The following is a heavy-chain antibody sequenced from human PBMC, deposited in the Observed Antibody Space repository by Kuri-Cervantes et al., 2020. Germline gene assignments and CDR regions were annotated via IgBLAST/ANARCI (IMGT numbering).Heavy chain of an antibody. CDR2: ISGSGGST. J-gene: IGHJ5*02. Sequence: GGSLRLSCAASGFTFSSYAMSWVRQAPGKGPEWVSAISGSGGSTYYADSVKGRFTISRDNSKNTLYLQMNSLRAEDTAVYYCAKSSNYDILTGYTSWGQGTLVTVSS. V-gene: IGHV3-23*01. CDR3: AKSSNYDILTGYTS. D-gene: IGHD3-9*01. CDR1: GFTFSSYA.